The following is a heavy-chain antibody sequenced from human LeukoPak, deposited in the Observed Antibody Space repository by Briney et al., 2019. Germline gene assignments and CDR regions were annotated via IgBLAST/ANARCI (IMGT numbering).Heavy chain of an antibody. CDR2: IYYSGST. J-gene: IGHJ3*02. CDR1: GGSISSSSYY. Sequence: KPSETLSLTCTVSGGSISSSSYYWGWIRQPPGEGLEWIGSIYYSGSTYYNPSLKSRVTISVDTSKNQFSLKLSSVTAADTAVYYCARGALRFQRLVAFDIWGQGTMVTVSS. D-gene: IGHD4-17*01. V-gene: IGHV4-39*01. CDR3: ARGALRFQRLVAFDI.